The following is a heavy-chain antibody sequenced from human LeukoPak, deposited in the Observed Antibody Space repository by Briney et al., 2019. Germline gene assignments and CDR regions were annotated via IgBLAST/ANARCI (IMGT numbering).Heavy chain of an antibody. V-gene: IGHV3-48*01. CDR1: GFTFSSYS. Sequence: GGSLRLSCAASGFTFSSYSMNWVRQAPGKGLEWVSSISSSSSTIYYADSVKGRFTISRDNAKDSLYLQMNSLRAEDTAVYYCARHCSSTSCSDFWGQGTLVTVSS. D-gene: IGHD2-2*01. CDR3: ARHCSSTSCSDF. CDR2: ISSSSSTI. J-gene: IGHJ4*02.